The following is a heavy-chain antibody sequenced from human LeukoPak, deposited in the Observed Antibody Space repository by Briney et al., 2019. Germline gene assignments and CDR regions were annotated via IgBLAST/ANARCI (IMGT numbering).Heavy chain of an antibody. CDR2: TISDGSST. Sequence: RGSLRLSCAASGFTFSSYCMHWVRQDPGKGLVWVSRTISDGSSTSYADSVKGRFTISRDNAKNTLYLQMNSLRAEDTAVYYCARESSTSTTYLDAFDIWGQGTMVTVSS. V-gene: IGHV3-74*01. CDR1: GFTFSSYC. J-gene: IGHJ3*02. D-gene: IGHD2-2*01. CDR3: ARESSTSTTYLDAFDI.